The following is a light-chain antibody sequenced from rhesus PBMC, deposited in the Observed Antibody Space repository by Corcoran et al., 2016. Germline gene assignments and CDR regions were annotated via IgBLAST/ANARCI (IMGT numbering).Light chain of an antibody. Sequence: QAAPTQSPSVSGSAGQSVTIFCTGTSSDIGYYNSVSWYQQHPGKAPKLMIYEVSKRPSGVSSRFSGSKSGNTASLTISGLQADDEADYYCNSYAGNDIFYIFGDGTRLTVL. CDR2: EVS. V-gene: IGLV2-19*02. J-gene: IGLJ1*01. CDR3: NSYAGNDIFYI. CDR1: SSDIGYYNS.